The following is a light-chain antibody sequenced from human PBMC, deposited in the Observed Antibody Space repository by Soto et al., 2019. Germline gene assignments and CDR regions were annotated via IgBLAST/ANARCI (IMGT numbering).Light chain of an antibody. Sequence: EIVLTQSPATLSLSPGERATLACRASQSVNSYLAWYQQKPGQAPRLLIYDASNRATGIPARFSGSGSGTDFTLTISSLEPEDSAIYFCQQRSNWPTFGQGTRLEIK. CDR2: DAS. CDR1: QSVNSY. V-gene: IGKV3-11*01. CDR3: QQRSNWPT. J-gene: IGKJ2*01.